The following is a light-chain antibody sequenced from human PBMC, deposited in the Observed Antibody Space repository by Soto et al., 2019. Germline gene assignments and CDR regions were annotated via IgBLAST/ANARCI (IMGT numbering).Light chain of an antibody. V-gene: IGKV1-39*01. CDR1: QNINTY. CDR3: QQTYTVPLT. CDR2: ATS. Sequence: DLQMTQSPSSLSASVGDRVTITCRASQNINTYLNWYQHKTGRAPKPLMYATSRLESGVPSRFSGSGSETYFTLTISDLQPEDLGTYYCQQTYTVPLTFGGGTKVDI. J-gene: IGKJ4*01.